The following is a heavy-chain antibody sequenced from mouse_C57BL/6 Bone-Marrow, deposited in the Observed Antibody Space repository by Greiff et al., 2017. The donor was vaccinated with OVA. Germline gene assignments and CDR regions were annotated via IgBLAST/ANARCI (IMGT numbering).Heavy chain of an antibody. J-gene: IGHJ1*03. CDR3: ARAPYYYGRGYFDV. Sequence: EVQLQESGGGLVKPGGSLKLSCAASGFTFSSYAMSWVRQTPEKRLEWVATISDGGSYTYYPDNVKGRFTISRDNAKNNLYLQMSHLKSEDTAMYYCARAPYYYGRGYFDVWGTGTTVTVSS. D-gene: IGHD1-1*01. CDR2: ISDGGSYT. CDR1: GFTFSSYA. V-gene: IGHV5-4*01.